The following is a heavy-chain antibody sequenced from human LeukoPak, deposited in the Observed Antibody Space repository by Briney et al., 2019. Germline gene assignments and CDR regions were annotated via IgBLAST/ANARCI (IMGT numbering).Heavy chain of an antibody. V-gene: IGHV3-21*01. Sequence: GGSLRLSCAASGFTFSSYSMNWVRQAPGKGLEWVSSISSSSSYIYYADSVKGRFTISRDNAKNSLYLQMNSLRAEDTAVYYCARVPTGISYNWFDPWGQGTLVTVSS. J-gene: IGHJ5*02. CDR3: ARVPTGISYNWFDP. CDR2: ISSSSSYI. CDR1: GFTFSSYS. D-gene: IGHD1-14*01.